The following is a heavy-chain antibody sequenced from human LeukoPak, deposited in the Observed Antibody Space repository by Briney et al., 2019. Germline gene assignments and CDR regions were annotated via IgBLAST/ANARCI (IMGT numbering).Heavy chain of an antibody. CDR2: ISSSSSYI. CDR1: GFTFSSYS. V-gene: IGHV3-21*01. D-gene: IGHD6-13*01. CDR3: ARGSAAAGPFDY. J-gene: IGHJ4*02. Sequence: GGSLRLSCAASGFTFSSYSMNWVRQAPGKGLEWVSSISSSSSYIYYADSVKGRSTISRDNAKNSLYLQMNSLRAEDTAVYYCARGSAAAGPFDYWGQGTLVTVSS.